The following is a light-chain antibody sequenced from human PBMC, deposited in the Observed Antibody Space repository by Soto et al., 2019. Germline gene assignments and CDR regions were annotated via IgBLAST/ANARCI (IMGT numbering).Light chain of an antibody. Sequence: DIQMTQSPSSLSASVGDRVTITCRASQSISSYLNWYQQKPGKAPKLLIYAASSLQSGVPSRFSGSGSGTDFTLTISSLQPEDFATYYCQQSYSTHITFGQVTRLEIK. V-gene: IGKV1-39*01. CDR2: AAS. CDR1: QSISSY. CDR3: QQSYSTHIT. J-gene: IGKJ5*01.